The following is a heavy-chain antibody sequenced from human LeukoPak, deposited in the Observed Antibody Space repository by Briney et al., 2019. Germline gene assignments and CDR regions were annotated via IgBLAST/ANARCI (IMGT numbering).Heavy chain of an antibody. CDR2: IKQDGSEK. Sequence: GVSLRLSCAASGFTFSSYWMSWVRQAPGKGLEWVANIKQDGSEKYYVDSVKGRFTISRDNAKNSLYLQMNSLRAEDTAVYYCARGGDIVVVDNWFDPWGQGTLVTVSS. CDR3: ARGGDIVVVDNWFDP. CDR1: GFTFSSYW. V-gene: IGHV3-7*01. J-gene: IGHJ5*02. D-gene: IGHD2-2*01.